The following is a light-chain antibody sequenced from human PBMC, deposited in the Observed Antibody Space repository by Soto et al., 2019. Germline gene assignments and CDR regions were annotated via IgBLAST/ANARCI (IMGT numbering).Light chain of an antibody. V-gene: IGLV1-40*01. CDR3: CSYADGSIYF. J-gene: IGLJ1*01. Sequence: QSVLTQPPSVSGAPGQRVTISCTGSSSNIGAGYDVHWYQQRPGTAPKLLIFGNINRPSGVPDRFSGSKSGTSASLAITGLQAEDEGDYYCCSYADGSIYFFGTGTKVTVL. CDR1: SSNIGAGYD. CDR2: GNI.